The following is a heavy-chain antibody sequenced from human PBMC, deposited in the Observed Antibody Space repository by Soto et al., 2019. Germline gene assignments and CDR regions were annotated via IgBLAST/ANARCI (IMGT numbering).Heavy chain of an antibody. J-gene: IGHJ5*02. CDR3: ASLPPRAVTTAGTKWFDP. Sequence: EVHLVESGGGLVKPGGSLRLSCAASGFNFSTYSMNWVRQAPGKGLEWVSSISHDGSYIYYADSVKGRFTISRDNARKSLYLQMNSLRAEDTAIYYCASLPPRAVTTAGTKWFDPWGQGTLVTVSS. CDR2: ISHDGSYI. CDR1: GFNFSTYS. V-gene: IGHV3-21*01. D-gene: IGHD4-17*01.